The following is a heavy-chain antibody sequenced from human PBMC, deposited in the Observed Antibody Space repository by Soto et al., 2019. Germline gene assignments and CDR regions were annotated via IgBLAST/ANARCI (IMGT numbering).Heavy chain of an antibody. J-gene: IGHJ3*02. CDR2: IYYIWST. D-gene: IGHD3-10*01. V-gene: IGHV4-30-4*01. CDR1: GGSISSGDYY. Sequence: QVQLQESGPGLVKPSQTLSLTCTVSGGSISSGDYYWSWIRQPPGKGLEWIGFIYYIWSTYYNPSLKSRVTRSVDTSKNHFSLKLSSVTAADTAVYYCARDLVRGVDAFDIWGQGTMVTVSS. CDR3: ARDLVRGVDAFDI.